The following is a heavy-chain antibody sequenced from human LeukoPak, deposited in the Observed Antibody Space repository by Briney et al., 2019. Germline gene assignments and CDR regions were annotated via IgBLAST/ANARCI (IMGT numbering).Heavy chain of an antibody. Sequence: GSLRLSCAASGFTFSSYGMSWIRQPPGKGLEWIGEINHSGSTNYNPSLKSRVTISVDTSKNQFSLKLSSVTAADTAVYYCARGVATMGMKFDYWGQGTLVTVSS. CDR3: ARGVATMGMKFDY. V-gene: IGHV4-34*01. J-gene: IGHJ4*02. CDR2: INHSGST. CDR1: GFTFSSYG. D-gene: IGHD5-24*01.